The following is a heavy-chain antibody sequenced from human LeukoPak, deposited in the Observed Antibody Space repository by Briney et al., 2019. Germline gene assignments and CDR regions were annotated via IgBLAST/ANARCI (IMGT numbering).Heavy chain of an antibody. J-gene: IGHJ5*02. CDR2: FDSGGST. V-gene: IGHV4-59*08. CDR3: ARLLAVTSAVTGFDP. D-gene: IGHD2-2*01. Sequence: SETLSLTCTVSGDSMSYYYWNWIRQPPGKGLEWIEYFDSGGSTNYNPSLRSRVTISVDTSKNQFSLKLSSVTAADTAIYFCARLLAVTSAVTGFDPWGQGTLVIVSS. CDR1: GDSMSYYY.